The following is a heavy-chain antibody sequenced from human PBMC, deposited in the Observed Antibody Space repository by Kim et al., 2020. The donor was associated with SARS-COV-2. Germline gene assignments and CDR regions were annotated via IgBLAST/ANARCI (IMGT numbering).Heavy chain of an antibody. CDR1: GFTFSNSE. CDR3: AGDDYGGNSFVDDLDI. CDR2: IDLRGSTI. Sequence: GGSLRLSCAASGFTFSNSEMNWVRQAPGKGLEWVSCIDLRGSTIFYADSVKGRFTIARDNAKNSLYLQMNSLRAEDTAIYDCAGDDYGGNSFVDDLDIWGQGTMVTVSS. D-gene: IGHD4-17*01. V-gene: IGHV3-48*03. J-gene: IGHJ3*02.